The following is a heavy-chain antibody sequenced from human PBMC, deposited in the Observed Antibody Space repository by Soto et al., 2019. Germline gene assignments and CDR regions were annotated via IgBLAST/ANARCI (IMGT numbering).Heavy chain of an antibody. J-gene: IGHJ4*02. CDR3: ARALAAMTGTFAC. CDR1: GFTFSSSS. D-gene: IGHD1-1*01. V-gene: IGHV3-21*01. CDR2: ISSSTTNI. Sequence: EVQLVESGGGLVKPGGSLRLSCAASGFTFSSSSMNWVRQAPGKGLEWVSSISSSTTNIYYADSVKGRFTISRDNAKNPQYLQMKSLRAQGTAVDYCARALAAMTGTFACWGQGALVTVAS.